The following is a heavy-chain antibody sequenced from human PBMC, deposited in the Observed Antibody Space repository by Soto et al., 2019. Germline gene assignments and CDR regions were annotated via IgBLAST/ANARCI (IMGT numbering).Heavy chain of an antibody. J-gene: IGHJ5*02. CDR1: GYIFINYG. D-gene: IGHD2-2*01. Sequence: ASVKVSCKASGYIFINYGITWVRQAPGQGLEWMGWISGYNGNTKYADKLQGRVTMTTDTSTTTANMELRSLRSEDTAVYYCARDEVPAANWLDRWGKGTLVTVS. CDR2: ISGYNGNT. CDR3: ARDEVPAANWLDR. V-gene: IGHV1-18*01.